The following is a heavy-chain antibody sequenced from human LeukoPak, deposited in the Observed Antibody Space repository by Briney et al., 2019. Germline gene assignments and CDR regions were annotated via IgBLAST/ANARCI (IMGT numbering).Heavy chain of an antibody. D-gene: IGHD5-18*01. J-gene: IGHJ4*02. V-gene: IGHV3-21*01. CDR3: ATMPRGYSYQD. Sequence: GGSLRLSCAASGFTFSSYSMNWVRQAPGKGPEWVSSISSSSSYIYYADSVKGRFTISRDNAKNSLYLQMNSLRAEDTAVYYCATMPRGYSYQDWGQGTLVTVSS. CDR2: ISSSSSYI. CDR1: GFTFSSYS.